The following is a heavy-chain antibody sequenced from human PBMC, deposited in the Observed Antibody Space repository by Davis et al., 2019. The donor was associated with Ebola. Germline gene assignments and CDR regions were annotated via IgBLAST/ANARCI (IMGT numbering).Heavy chain of an antibody. CDR3: TTDPVAAGYYYYYGMDV. Sequence: GESLKISCAASGFTFSSYAMHWVRQAPGKGLEWVAVISYDGSNKYYADSVKGRFTISRDNSKNTLYLQMNSLKTEDTAVYYCTTDPVAAGYYYYYGMDVWGQGTTVTVSS. V-gene: IGHV3-30-3*01. J-gene: IGHJ6*02. CDR1: GFTFSSYA. CDR2: ISYDGSNK. D-gene: IGHD6-25*01.